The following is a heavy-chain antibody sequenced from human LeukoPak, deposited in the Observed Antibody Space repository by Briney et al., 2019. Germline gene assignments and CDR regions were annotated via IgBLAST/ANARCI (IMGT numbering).Heavy chain of an antibody. V-gene: IGHV4-61*02. CDR3: ALFTFFGGAPDY. J-gene: IGHJ4*02. CDR2: IYTSGST. CDR1: GGSISSGSYY. D-gene: IGHD3-3*01. Sequence: SSQTLSLTCTVSGGSISSGSYYWSWIRQPAGKGLEWIGRIYTSGSTNYNPSLKSRVTISVDTSKNQFSLKLSSVTAADTAVYYWALFTFFGGAPDYWGKGTLVTVSS.